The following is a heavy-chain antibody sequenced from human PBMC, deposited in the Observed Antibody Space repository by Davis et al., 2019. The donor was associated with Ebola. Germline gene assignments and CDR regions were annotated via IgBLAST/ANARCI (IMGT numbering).Heavy chain of an antibody. J-gene: IGHJ5*02. CDR2: MNPYSGNT. D-gene: IGHD3-16*01. V-gene: IGHV1-8*01. Sequence: ASVKVSCKASGYTFSNYDINWVRQATGQGLEWMGWMNPYSGNTGYAQKFQGRVTMTRNTSIRTAYMELSSLRSEDTAMYYCARVGGSGKMHWFDPWGQGTLVTVSS. CDR1: GYTFSNYD. CDR3: ARVGGSGKMHWFDP.